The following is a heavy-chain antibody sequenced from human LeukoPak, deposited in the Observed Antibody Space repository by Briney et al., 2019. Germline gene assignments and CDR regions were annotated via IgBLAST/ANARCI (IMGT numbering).Heavy chain of an antibody. CDR2: ISSSGSNI. Sequence: PGGSLRLSCAASGFTFSVYYMSWVRQAPGKGLEWVSYISSSGSNIYYADSVKGRFTISRDNAKNSLYLQMNSLRAEDTAVYYCAKEDTYYYDSSGFLTANWGQGTLVTVSS. J-gene: IGHJ4*02. CDR3: AKEDTYYYDSSGFLTAN. D-gene: IGHD3-22*01. CDR1: GFTFSVYY. V-gene: IGHV3-11*01.